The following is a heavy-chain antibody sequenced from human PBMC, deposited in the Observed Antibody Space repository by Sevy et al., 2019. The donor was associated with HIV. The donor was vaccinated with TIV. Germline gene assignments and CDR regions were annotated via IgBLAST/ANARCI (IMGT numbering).Heavy chain of an antibody. V-gene: IGHV3-23*01. CDR3: AKNMVWFDP. Sequence: GGSLRLSCAASGFTFSSYAMNWVRQAPGKGMEWVSTITGGGGSTYYTDSVKGRFTISRDNSKNTLYLQMNSLRVEDTAVSYCAKNMVWFDPWGQGTLVTVSS. D-gene: IGHD2-8*01. CDR1: GFTFSSYA. CDR2: ITGGGGST. J-gene: IGHJ5*02.